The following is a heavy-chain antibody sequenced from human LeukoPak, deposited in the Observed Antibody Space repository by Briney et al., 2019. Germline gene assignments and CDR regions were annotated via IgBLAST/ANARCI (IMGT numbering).Heavy chain of an antibody. CDR1: GFTFSSYS. Sequence: GGSLRLSCAASGFTFSSYSMNWVRQAPGKGLEWLSYISSSSSTIYYADSVKGRFTISRDNAKKSLHLQMNSLRDEDTAVYYCARDWGVGWFDPWGQGTLVTVSS. CDR2: ISSSSSTI. D-gene: IGHD3-10*01. CDR3: ARDWGVGWFDP. J-gene: IGHJ5*02. V-gene: IGHV3-48*02.